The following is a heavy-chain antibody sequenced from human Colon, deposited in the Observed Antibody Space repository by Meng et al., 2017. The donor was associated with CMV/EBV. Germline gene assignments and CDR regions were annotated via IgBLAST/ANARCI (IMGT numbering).Heavy chain of an antibody. CDR2: ISGGGGTT. Sequence: SCAASGFTFSAYAMTWVRQAPGKGLEWVSTISGGGGTTHYADSVLGRFTISRDNSKNTLYLQMNNLRAEDTAVYYCAKGGMLNWFDPWGQGTLVTVSS. J-gene: IGHJ5*02. V-gene: IGHV3-23*01. CDR1: GFTFSAYA. CDR3: AKGGMLNWFDP. D-gene: IGHD3-10*02.